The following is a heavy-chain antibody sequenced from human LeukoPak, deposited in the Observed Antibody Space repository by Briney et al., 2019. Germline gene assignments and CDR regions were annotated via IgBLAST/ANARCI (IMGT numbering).Heavy chain of an antibody. D-gene: IGHD5-12*01. CDR3: ATYSGNDYTVFDY. J-gene: IGHJ4*02. CDR1: GASISSYY. Sequence: SETLSLTCTVSGASISSYYWSWMRQPAGKGLEWIGHVDTTGSTNHSPFLRGRVTMSVDTSTNQFSLKVSSVTAADTAVYYCATYSGNDYTVFDYWGQGTLVTVSS. CDR2: VDTTGST. V-gene: IGHV4-4*07.